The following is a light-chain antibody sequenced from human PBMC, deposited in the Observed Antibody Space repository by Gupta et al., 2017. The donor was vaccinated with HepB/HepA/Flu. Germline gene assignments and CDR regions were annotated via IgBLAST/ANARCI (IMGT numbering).Light chain of an antibody. J-gene: IGLJ1*01. CDR1: SSDVGGYNY. CDR3: ASYTGGSTYHV. Sequence: QSALTQPASVSGSPGQSITISCTGTSSDVGGYNYVSWYQQHPDKAPNLLSFGVSNRPSGVSNRFSGSKSGTTASLTLSGLQAADEADYYCASYTGGSTYHVCGTGTKL. V-gene: IGLV2-14*03. CDR2: GVS.